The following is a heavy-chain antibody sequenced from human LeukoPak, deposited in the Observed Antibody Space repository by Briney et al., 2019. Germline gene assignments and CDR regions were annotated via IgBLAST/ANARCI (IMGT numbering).Heavy chain of an antibody. V-gene: IGHV3-48*03. CDR2: IKSGGSSI. CDR3: AREGTGRYYYYYYMDV. Sequence: GGSLRLSCATSGFTFGYYEMNWVRQAPGKGLEWVSYIKSGGSSIYYADSVKGRFTISRDNAKNSLYLQTNSLRAEDTAVYYCAREGTGRYYYYYYMDVWGKGTTVTISS. CDR1: GFTFGYYE. J-gene: IGHJ6*03. D-gene: IGHD1-1*01.